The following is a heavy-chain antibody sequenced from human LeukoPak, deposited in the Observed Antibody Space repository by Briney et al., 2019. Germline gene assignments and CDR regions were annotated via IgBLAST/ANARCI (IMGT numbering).Heavy chain of an antibody. Sequence: GGSLRLSCAASGFTLSSYEMNWVRQAPGKGLEWVSYISSSGSTIYYADSVKGRFTISRDNAKNSLYLQMNSLRAEDTAVYYCASLDGYYYDSSGYQYFDYWGQGTLVTVSS. CDR2: ISSSGSTI. V-gene: IGHV3-48*03. CDR3: ASLDGYYYDSSGYQYFDY. CDR1: GFTLSSYE. D-gene: IGHD3-22*01. J-gene: IGHJ4*02.